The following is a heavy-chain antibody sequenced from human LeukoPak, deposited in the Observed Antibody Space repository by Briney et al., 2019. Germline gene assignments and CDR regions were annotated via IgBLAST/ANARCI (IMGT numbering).Heavy chain of an antibody. CDR2: IKANSGGT. D-gene: IGHD3-22*01. Sequence: ASVKVSCKASGYTFTDYCMHWVRQAPGQGLEWMGRIKANSGGTNYAQKFQGRVTMTRDTSISTAYMELSRLRSDDAAVYYCARTYCFDSTGSRDAFDFWGQGTMVIVST. CDR1: GYTFTDYC. J-gene: IGHJ3*01. CDR3: ARTYCFDSTGSRDAFDF. V-gene: IGHV1-2*06.